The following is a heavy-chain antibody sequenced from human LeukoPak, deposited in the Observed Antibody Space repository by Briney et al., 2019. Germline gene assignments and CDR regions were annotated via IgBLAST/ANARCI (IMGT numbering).Heavy chain of an antibody. J-gene: IGHJ4*02. CDR2: IKQDGSEK. CDR3: ARDTCGGGSFD. Sequence: PGGSLRLSCAASGLTFSSYWMSWVRQAPGKGLEWVANIKQDGSEKYYVDSVKGRFTISRDNAKNSLYLQMNSPRAEDTAVYYCARDTCGGGSFDWGQGTLVTVSS. CDR1: GLTFSSYW. V-gene: IGHV3-7*01. D-gene: IGHD2-15*01.